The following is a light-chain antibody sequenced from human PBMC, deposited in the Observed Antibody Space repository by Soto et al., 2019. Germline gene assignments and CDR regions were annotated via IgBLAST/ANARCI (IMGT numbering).Light chain of an antibody. Sequence: EIVMTQSPATLSVSPGDRATLSCRASQSPRNNLAWYQQKPGQGPRLLIYGASSRATGTPDRFSGSGSGTDFTLTINRLEPEDFALYYCQQYGSSPPTFGQGTKVEIK. J-gene: IGKJ1*01. CDR3: QQYGSSPPT. V-gene: IGKV3-20*01. CDR2: GAS. CDR1: QSPRNN.